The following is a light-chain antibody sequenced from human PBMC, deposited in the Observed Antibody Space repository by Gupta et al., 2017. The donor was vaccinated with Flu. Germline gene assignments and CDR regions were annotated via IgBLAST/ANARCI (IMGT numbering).Light chain of an antibody. CDR2: EDS. J-gene: IGLJ2*01. V-gene: IGLV2-8*01. Sequence: CTGCSGDVGGDNYACWYQQKPGKAPGLVIYEDSKRPSGVPERFSGSKSGNTATLTVSGTQAEDEADYYCRAYAGSNNFGFGGGTKLTVL. CDR1: SGDVGGDNY. CDR3: RAYAGSNNFG.